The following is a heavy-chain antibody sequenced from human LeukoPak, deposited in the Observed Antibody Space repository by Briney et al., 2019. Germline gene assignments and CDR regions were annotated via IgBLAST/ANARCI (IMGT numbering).Heavy chain of an antibody. V-gene: IGHV3-23*01. D-gene: IGHD3-10*01. CDR3: AKSPPTEQLQWLGELFAQYYFDY. CDR2: IRGSGGST. Sequence: GGALRLSCAASGFTFSSYAMSWVRQAPGKGREGVAAIRGSGGSTYYAHSVKGRFTSSRDNSKNTQYLQMNSLRAEDTAVYYCAKSPPTEQLQWLGELFAQYYFDYWGQGTLVTVSS. CDR1: GFTFSSYA. J-gene: IGHJ4*02.